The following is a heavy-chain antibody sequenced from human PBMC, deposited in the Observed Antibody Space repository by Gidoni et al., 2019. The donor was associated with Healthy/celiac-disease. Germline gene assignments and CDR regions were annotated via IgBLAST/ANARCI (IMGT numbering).Heavy chain of an antibody. CDR2: ISGSGGST. V-gene: IGHV3-23*01. Sequence: EVQLLESGGGLVQPGGSLRLSCAASGFNFSSYAMSWVRQAPVKGLVWVSAISGSGGSTYYADSVKGRFTISRDNSKNTLYLQMNSLRAEDTAVYYCAKEEVVTAIPFDLWGRGTLVTVSS. CDR1: GFNFSSYA. CDR3: AKEEVVTAIPFDL. D-gene: IGHD2-21*02. J-gene: IGHJ2*01.